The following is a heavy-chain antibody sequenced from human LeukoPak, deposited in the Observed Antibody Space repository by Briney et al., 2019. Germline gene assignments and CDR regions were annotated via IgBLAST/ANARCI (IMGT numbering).Heavy chain of an antibody. J-gene: IGHJ4*02. V-gene: IGHV4-34*01. CDR3: ARDSNWGFQ. D-gene: IGHD7-27*01. CDR2: IDNGGSN. Sequence: PSETLSLTCTVSGGSFNFYFWHWIRQPSGKGLEWLADIDNGGSNHYNPSLRGGGTISVDTSRNHVSLRLTSVTAADTAVYFCARDSNWGFQWGPGTLVTVSS. CDR1: GGSFNFYF.